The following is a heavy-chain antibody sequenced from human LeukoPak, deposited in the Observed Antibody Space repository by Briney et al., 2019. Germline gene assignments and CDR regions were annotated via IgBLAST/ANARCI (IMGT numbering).Heavy chain of an antibody. V-gene: IGHV4-4*07. CDR3: ASGSSRFGPRSYYDYMDV. CDR2: IYTSGST. J-gene: IGHJ6*03. CDR1: GGSISSYY. Sequence: SETPSLTCTVSGGSISSYYWSWIRQPAGKGLEWIGRIYTSGSTNYNPPLKSRVTMSLDTSKDQFSLKLSSVTAADTAVYYCASGSSRFGPRSYYDYMDVWGKGTTVTVSS. D-gene: IGHD6-6*01.